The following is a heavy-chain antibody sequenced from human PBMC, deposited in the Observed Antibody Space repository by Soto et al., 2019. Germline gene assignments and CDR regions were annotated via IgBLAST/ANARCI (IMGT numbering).Heavy chain of an antibody. V-gene: IGHV3-73*01. CDR2: IRSRANNFAT. D-gene: IGHD2-2*02. CDR3: ARGQGAAIGDYYYHGMDV. CDR1: GFIFSGSA. J-gene: IGHJ6*02. Sequence: PGGSLRLSCAASGFIFSGSAIHWVRQASGKGLEWVGRIRSRANNFATSSAASVKGRFTFSRDDSKNTAYLQMNTLKPEDTAVYYCARGQGAAIGDYYYHGMDVWGQGATVTAS.